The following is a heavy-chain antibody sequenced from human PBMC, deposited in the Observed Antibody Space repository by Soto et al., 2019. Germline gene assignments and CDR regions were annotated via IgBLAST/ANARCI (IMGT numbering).Heavy chain of an antibody. V-gene: IGHV6-1*01. J-gene: IGHJ6*02. CDR1: GDSVSSNNAA. D-gene: IGHD3-16*01. CDR2: TYYRSKWYN. Sequence: LHTLSLTCVISGDSVSSNNAAWTWIRQSPSRGLEWLGRTYYRSKWYNDYAVAVKSRLTITPGASKNQFSLQLNSVAPDDTAIYYCARQGPGGRGLDVWGQGTTVTVSS. CDR3: ARQGPGGRGLDV.